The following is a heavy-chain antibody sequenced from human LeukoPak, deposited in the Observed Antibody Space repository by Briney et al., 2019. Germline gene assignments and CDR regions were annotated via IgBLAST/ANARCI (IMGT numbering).Heavy chain of an antibody. V-gene: IGHV4-34*01. CDR1: GGSFSGYY. J-gene: IGHJ6*02. D-gene: IGHD5-18*01. CDR3: ARDRRQGYSYGFYYYYGMDV. CDR2: INHSGST. Sequence: SETLSLTCAVYGGSFSGYYWSWIRQPPGKGLEWIGEINHSGSTNYNPSLKSRVTISVDTSKNQFSLRLSSVTAADTAVYYCARDRRQGYSYGFYYYYGMDVWGQGTTVTVSS.